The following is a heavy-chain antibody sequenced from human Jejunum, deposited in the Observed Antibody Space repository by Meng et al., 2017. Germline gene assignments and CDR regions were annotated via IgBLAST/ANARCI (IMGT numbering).Heavy chain of an antibody. CDR1: GGSMNSAGHY. J-gene: IGHJ1*01. CDR3: ARATAGNSEYFQN. D-gene: IGHD4-23*01. CDR2: IHYSGGT. V-gene: IGHV4-31*03. Sequence: QVQLQESGLGLVKPAQTLSLPCTVSGGSMNSAGHYWSWIRQDPGKGLEWIGYIHYSGGTYYNPSLKSRVTISVDTSKNQFSLKLNSVSAADTAVYYCARATAGNSEYFQNWGQGTLVTVSS.